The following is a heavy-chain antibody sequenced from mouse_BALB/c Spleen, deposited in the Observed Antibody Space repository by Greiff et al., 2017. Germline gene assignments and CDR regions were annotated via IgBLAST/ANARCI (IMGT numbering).Heavy chain of an antibody. Sequence: EVKLMESGGGLVKPGGSLKLSCAASGFTFSDYYMYWVRQTPEKRLEWVATISDGGSYTYYPDSVKGRFTISRDNAKNNLYLQMSSLKSEDTAMYYCARKGGNFYAMDYWGQGTSVTVSS. CDR2: ISDGGSYT. J-gene: IGHJ4*01. D-gene: IGHD2-1*01. V-gene: IGHV5-4*02. CDR3: ARKGGNFYAMDY. CDR1: GFTFSDYY.